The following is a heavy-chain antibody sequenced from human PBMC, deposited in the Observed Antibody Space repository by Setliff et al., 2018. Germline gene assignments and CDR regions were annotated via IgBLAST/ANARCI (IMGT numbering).Heavy chain of an antibody. CDR3: AKHGAYNDFLTGYNFYYDMDV. J-gene: IGHJ6*02. V-gene: IGHV3-21*04. CDR2: ISSSSSYI. D-gene: IGHD3-9*01. CDR1: GFTFSSYS. Sequence: GGSLRLSCAASGFTFSSYSMNWVRQAPGKGLEWVSSISSSSSYIYYADSVKGRFTISRDNSKNTLYLQMNSLRAEDTAVYYCAKHGAYNDFLTGYNFYYDMDVWGQGTTVTAP.